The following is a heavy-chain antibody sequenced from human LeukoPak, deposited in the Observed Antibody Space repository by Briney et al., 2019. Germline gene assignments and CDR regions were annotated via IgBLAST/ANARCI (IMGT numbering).Heavy chain of an antibody. Sequence: ASVKVSCKASGYTFTGYYMHWVRQAPGQGLEWMGRINPNSGDTNYAQKFQGRVTMTRDTSISTAYMELSRLRSDDTAVYYCARDRITMVRGVPSRAFDIWGQGTMVTVSS. CDR1: GYTFTGYY. D-gene: IGHD3-10*01. CDR3: ARDRITMVRGVPSRAFDI. CDR2: INPNSGDT. J-gene: IGHJ3*02. V-gene: IGHV1-2*06.